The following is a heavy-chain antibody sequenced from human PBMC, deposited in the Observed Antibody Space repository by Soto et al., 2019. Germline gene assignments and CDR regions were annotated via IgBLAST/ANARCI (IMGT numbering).Heavy chain of an antibody. Sequence: QVQLVESGGGVVQPGRSLRLSCATSGFTFSSYAMHWVRQAPGKGLEWVAVISYDGSNKYYADSVKGRFTISRDNSKNTLYLQMNSLRAEDTAVDYCGRGGGIAVVPLDYWGKGTLVTVSS. CDR3: GRGGGIAVVPLDY. V-gene: IGHV3-30-3*01. D-gene: IGHD2-2*01. J-gene: IGHJ4*02. CDR2: ISYDGSNK. CDR1: GFTFSSYA.